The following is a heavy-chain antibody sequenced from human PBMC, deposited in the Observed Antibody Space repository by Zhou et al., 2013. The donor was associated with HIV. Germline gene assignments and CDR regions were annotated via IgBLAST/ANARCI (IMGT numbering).Heavy chain of an antibody. CDR1: GDIFNNNA. Sequence: QVHLVQSGAEVKKPGSSVKVSCQTSGDIFNNNAISWVRLAPGQGLEWMGRIMPIIRTAQYAQKFQGRVTLTADKSTSTAYMELSSLRSEDTAVYYCARSITGTVYSTLSWFDPWGQGTLVTVSS. J-gene: IGHJ5*02. V-gene: IGHV1-69*04. CDR3: ARSITGTVYSTLSWFDP. D-gene: IGHD1-1*01. CDR2: IMPIIRTA.